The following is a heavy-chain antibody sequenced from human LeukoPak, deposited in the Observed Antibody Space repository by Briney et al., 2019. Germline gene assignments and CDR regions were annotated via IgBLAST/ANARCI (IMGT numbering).Heavy chain of an antibody. D-gene: IGHD2-15*01. V-gene: IGHV4-39*07. CDR3: ARLYCSGGSCYFDY. Sequence: SETLSLTCTVSGGSISSSSYYWGWIRQPPGKGLEWIGSIYYSGSTYYNPSLKSRVTISVDTSKNQFSLKLSSVTAADTAVYYCARLYCSGGSCYFDYWGQGTLVTVSS. J-gene: IGHJ4*02. CDR1: GGSISSSSYY. CDR2: IYYSGST.